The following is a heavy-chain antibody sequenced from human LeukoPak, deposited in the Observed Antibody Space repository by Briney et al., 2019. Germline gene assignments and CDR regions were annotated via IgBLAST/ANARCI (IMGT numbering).Heavy chain of an antibody. J-gene: IGHJ4*02. CDR2: ISYDGSNK. V-gene: IGHV3-30-3*01. Sequence: PGGSLRLSCAASGGFTFGTYAMHWVRQAPGKGLEWVAVISYDGSNKYYADSVKGRFTISRDNAKNSLYLQMNSLRAEDTAVYYCARDVSRATVTSFDYWGQGALVTVSS. D-gene: IGHD4-17*01. CDR1: GGFTFGTYA. CDR3: ARDVSRATVTSFDY.